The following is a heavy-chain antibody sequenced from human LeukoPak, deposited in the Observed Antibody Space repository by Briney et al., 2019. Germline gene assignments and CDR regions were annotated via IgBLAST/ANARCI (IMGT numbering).Heavy chain of an antibody. CDR1: GGSFSGYY. J-gene: IGHJ4*02. CDR3: ASSPARRYSYGESGAYFDY. D-gene: IGHD5-18*01. Sequence: PSETLSLTCAVYGGSFSGYYWSWIRQPPGQGLEWIGEINHSGSTNYNPSLKSRVTISVDTSKNQFSLKLSSVTAADTAVYYCASSPARRYSYGESGAYFDYWGQGTLVTVSS. V-gene: IGHV4-34*01. CDR2: INHSGST.